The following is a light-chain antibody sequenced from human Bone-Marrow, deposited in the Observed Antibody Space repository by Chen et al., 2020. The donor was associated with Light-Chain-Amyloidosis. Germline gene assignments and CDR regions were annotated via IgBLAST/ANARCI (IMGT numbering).Light chain of an antibody. CDR1: SSNIGINY. J-gene: IGLJ2*01. CDR2: ANN. V-gene: IGLV1-44*01. CDR3: QSYDSSLNGHVI. Sequence: QSVLTQPPSASGTPGQRVTISCSGASSNIGINYVYWYQHFPGAAPNLLIYANNDRPSGVPDRFSGSKSGTSASLVITGLQAEDEADYHCQSYDSSLNGHVIFGGGTKLTVL.